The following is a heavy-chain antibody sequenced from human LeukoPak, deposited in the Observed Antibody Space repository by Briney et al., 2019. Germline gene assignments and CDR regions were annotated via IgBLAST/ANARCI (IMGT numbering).Heavy chain of an antibody. D-gene: IGHD3-10*01. CDR2: FDPEDGET. CDR3: ATDVYGSGSYREDAFDI. J-gene: IGHJ3*02. Sequence: ASVKVSCKVSGYTLTELSMHWVRQAPGKGLEWMGGFDPEDGETIYAQKFQGRVTMTEDTSTDTAYMELSRLRSEDTAVYYCATDVYGSGSYREDAFDIWGQGTMVTVSS. CDR1: GYTLTELS. V-gene: IGHV1-24*01.